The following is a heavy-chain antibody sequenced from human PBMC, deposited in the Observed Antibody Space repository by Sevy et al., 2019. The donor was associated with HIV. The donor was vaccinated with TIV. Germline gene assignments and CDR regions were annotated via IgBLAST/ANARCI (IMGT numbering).Heavy chain of an antibody. CDR3: ATDPPPGFVQQDS. Sequence: ASVKVSCKVSGYTLTELSMHWVRQAPGKGLEWMGGFDSEDGETIYAQKFQGRITMTGDTSTDTAYMELSSLRSEDTAVYYCATDPPPGFVQQDSWGQGTLVTVSS. D-gene: IGHD1-1*01. V-gene: IGHV1-24*01. CDR1: GYTLTELS. CDR2: FDSEDGET. J-gene: IGHJ4*02.